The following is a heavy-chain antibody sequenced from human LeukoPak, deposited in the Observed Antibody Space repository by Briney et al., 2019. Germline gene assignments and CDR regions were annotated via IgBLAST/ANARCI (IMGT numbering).Heavy chain of an antibody. CDR2: ISSGGGIT. J-gene: IGHJ4*02. CDR1: GFTFSDYD. V-gene: IGHV3-23*01. Sequence: GGSLRLSCAASGFTFSDYDMSWVRQAPGKGLEWVSAISSGGGITYFTDSVKGRFTISRDSSKNALYLQMNSLRVEDTAVYYCTSQLQLLTFFDYWGQGTLVTVSS. CDR3: TSQLQLLTFFDY. D-gene: IGHD6-13*01.